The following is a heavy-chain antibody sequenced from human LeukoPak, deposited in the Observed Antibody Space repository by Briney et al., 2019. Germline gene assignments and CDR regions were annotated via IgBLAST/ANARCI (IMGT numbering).Heavy chain of an antibody. CDR2: IWFDGNTK. D-gene: IGHD6-13*01. V-gene: IGHV3-33*01. Sequence: GTSLRLSCAASGFAFSSYGMHWVRQAPGKGLEWVAVIWFDGNTKYYADSVKGRFTLSRDNSKSTLYLQMSNLRAEDTAVYYRARVPHPGSSSTWYSSVFGGTPPDYWGQGTLVTVSS. CDR1: GFAFSSYG. J-gene: IGHJ4*02. CDR3: ARVPHPGSSSTWYSSVFGGTPPDY.